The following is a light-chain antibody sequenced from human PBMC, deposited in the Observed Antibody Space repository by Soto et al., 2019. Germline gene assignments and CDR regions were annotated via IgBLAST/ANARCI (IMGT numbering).Light chain of an antibody. CDR1: QSISNR. J-gene: IGKJ1*01. V-gene: IGKV1-5*01. CDR2: DAS. CDR3: QHYNSYSEA. Sequence: GDRDTVTCRASQSISNRLAWYQQKPGKAPKVLIYDASSLESGVPSRFSGSGSGTEFTLTISSLQPDDFATYYCQHYNSYSEAFAQGTKVDI.